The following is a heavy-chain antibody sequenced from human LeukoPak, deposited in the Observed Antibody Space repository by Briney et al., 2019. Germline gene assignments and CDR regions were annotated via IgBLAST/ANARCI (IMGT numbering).Heavy chain of an antibody. CDR3: ARVGNGRSWDY. D-gene: IGHD2-15*01. Sequence: PGGSLRLSCAASGFTFSSFTMNWARQVPGKGLEWISYISLGNSTMFYADFVKGRFTISRDNAKNSLYLQMNSLRDDDTAVYYCARVGNGRSWDYWGQGTLVSVSS. CDR1: GFTFSSFT. CDR2: ISLGNSTM. V-gene: IGHV3-48*02. J-gene: IGHJ4*02.